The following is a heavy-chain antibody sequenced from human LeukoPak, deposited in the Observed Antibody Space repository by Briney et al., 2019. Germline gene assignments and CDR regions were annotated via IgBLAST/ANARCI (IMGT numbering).Heavy chain of an antibody. Sequence: GGSLRLSCAASGFSFSSYEMNWVRQAPGKGLEGVSYISSSGGSIYYADSVKGRFTISRDNAKNSVFLQMSGLRAEDTAVYYCARDSSSSAWRPSWCDLWGQGTLVTVSS. CDR1: GFSFSSYE. J-gene: IGHJ5*02. CDR3: ARDSSSSAWRPSWCDL. D-gene: IGHD6-19*01. V-gene: IGHV3-48*03. CDR2: ISSSGGSI.